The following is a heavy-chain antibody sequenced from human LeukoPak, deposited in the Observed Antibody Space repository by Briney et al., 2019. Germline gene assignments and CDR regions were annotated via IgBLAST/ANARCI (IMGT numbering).Heavy chain of an antibody. CDR2: INHSGST. CDR1: GGSFSGYY. V-gene: IGHV4-34*01. J-gene: IGHJ5*02. Sequence: SETLSLTCAVYGGSFSGYYWSWIRQPPGKGLEWIGEINHSGSTNYNPSLKSRVTISVDTSKNQFSLKLSSVTAADTAVYYCARVATRIRYCSGGSCYPWFDPWGQGTLVTVPS. D-gene: IGHD2-15*01. CDR3: ARVATRIRYCSGGSCYPWFDP.